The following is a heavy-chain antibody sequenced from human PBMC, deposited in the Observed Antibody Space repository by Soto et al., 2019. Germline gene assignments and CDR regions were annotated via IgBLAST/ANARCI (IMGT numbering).Heavy chain of an antibody. CDR3: ARDTAMANSIDY. CDR1: GGSFSGYY. Sequence: PSETLSLTCAVYGGSFSGYYWSWIRQPPGKGLEWIGEINHSGSTNYNPSLKRRVTISVDTSKNQFSLKLSSVTAADTAVYYCARDTAMANSIDYWGQGTLVTVSS. J-gene: IGHJ4*02. CDR2: INHSGST. V-gene: IGHV4-34*01. D-gene: IGHD5-18*01.